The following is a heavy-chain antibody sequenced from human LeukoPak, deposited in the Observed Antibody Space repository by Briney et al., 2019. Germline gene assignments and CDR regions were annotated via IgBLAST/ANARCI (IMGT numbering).Heavy chain of an antibody. CDR2: IYYSRST. D-gene: IGHD3-10*01. CDR1: GGSISSYY. Sequence: TPSETLSLTCTVSGGSISSYYWSWIRQPPGKGLGWIGYIYYSRSTNYNPSLKSRVTISVDTSKNQFSLKLSSVTAADTAVYYCAREELERNFDYWGQGTLVTVSS. J-gene: IGHJ4*02. CDR3: AREELERNFDY. V-gene: IGHV4-59*01.